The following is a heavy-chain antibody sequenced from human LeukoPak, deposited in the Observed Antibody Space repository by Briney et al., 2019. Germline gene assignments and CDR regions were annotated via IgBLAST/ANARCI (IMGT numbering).Heavy chain of an antibody. J-gene: IGHJ6*03. CDR2: ISNRGST. Sequence: SETLSLTCTVSGGSISNYYWSWIRQPAGKGLEWIGRISNRGSTNYNPSLKSRVTMSVDTSKNQFSLKLSSVTAADTAVYYCARETQWLVHHMDVWGKGTTVTVSS. D-gene: IGHD6-19*01. V-gene: IGHV4-4*07. CDR3: ARETQWLVHHMDV. CDR1: GGSISNYY.